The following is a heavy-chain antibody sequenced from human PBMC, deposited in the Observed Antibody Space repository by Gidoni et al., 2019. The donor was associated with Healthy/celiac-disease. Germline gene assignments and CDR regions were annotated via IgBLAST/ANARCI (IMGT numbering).Heavy chain of an antibody. CDR2: INPSGGST. Sequence: QVQLVQSGAEVKKPGASVQVSCKASGYTFTSYYMHWVRQAPGQGLEWMGIINPSGGSTSYAQKFQGRVTMTRDTSTSTVYMELSSLRSEDTAVYYCASGVVPAAPNDAFDIWGQGTMVTVSS. V-gene: IGHV1-46*03. J-gene: IGHJ3*02. CDR1: GYTFTSYY. CDR3: ASGVVPAAPNDAFDI. D-gene: IGHD2-2*01.